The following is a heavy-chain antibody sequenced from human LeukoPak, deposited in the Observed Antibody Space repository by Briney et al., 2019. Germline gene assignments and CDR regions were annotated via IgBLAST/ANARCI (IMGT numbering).Heavy chain of an antibody. D-gene: IGHD6-13*01. V-gene: IGHV1-8*01. CDR1: GYTFTSYD. CDR3: ARGRGKAAAGKKNWFDP. Sequence: GASVKVSCKASGYTFTSYDINWVRQATGQGLEWMGWMNPNSGNTGYAQKFQGRVTMTRNTSISTAYMELSSLRSEDTAVYYCARGRGKAAAGKKNWFDPWDQGTLVTVSS. CDR2: MNPNSGNT. J-gene: IGHJ5*02.